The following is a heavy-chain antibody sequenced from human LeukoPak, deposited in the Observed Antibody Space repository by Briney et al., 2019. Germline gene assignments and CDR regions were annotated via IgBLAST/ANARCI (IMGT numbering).Heavy chain of an antibody. CDR2: LGPTSSTI. Sequence: GGSLRLSCAASGFIFSSYSMNWVRQAPGKGLERVSYLGPTSSTISYADSVRGRFTISRDNAKNSLYLQMNSLRAEDTAIYYCARPDKAMVHKDWGQGTLVTVSS. J-gene: IGHJ4*02. CDR3: ARPDKAMVHKD. V-gene: IGHV3-48*01. D-gene: IGHD5-18*01. CDR1: GFIFSSYS.